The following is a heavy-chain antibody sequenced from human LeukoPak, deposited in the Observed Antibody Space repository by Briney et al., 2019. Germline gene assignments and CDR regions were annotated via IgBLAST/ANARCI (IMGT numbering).Heavy chain of an antibody. CDR3: ARCNSDIASRPIDS. CDR1: GVSVSDGRYY. V-gene: IGHV4-31*03. D-gene: IGHD6-6*01. CDR2: KYYSGSA. J-gene: IGHJ4*02. Sequence: PSQTLSLTCNVSGVSVSDGRYYWTWIRQHPGKGLEWIGYKYYSGSAKYNPSLKSRLTISIDTSKNQFSLQLSSVTAADTATYYCARCNSDIASRPIDSWGQGTLVTVSS.